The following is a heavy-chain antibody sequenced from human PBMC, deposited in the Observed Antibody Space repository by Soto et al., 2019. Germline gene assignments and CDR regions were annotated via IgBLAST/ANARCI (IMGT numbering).Heavy chain of an antibody. CDR1: GYTFTNYY. CDR3: ARALPRSSGYSYGALHY. Sequence: ASVKVSCKASGYTFTNYYMHWVRQAPGQGLEWMGIFNPSGTSTTYAQKFQGRVTMTRDTSTSTVYMELNSLRSDDTAVYYCARALPRSSGYSYGALHYWGQGTLVTV. CDR2: FNPSGTST. D-gene: IGHD5-18*01. J-gene: IGHJ4*02. V-gene: IGHV1-46*01.